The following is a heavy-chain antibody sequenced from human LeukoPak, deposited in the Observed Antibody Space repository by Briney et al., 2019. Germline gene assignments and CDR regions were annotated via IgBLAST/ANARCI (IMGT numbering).Heavy chain of an antibody. CDR1: GYSFNFHW. D-gene: IGHD1-14*01. CDR2: IFPGDSDI. V-gene: IGHV5-51*01. Sequence: GGSLRISCKTSGYSFNFHWIGWVRQTPGKGLEWMGIIFPGDSDIRYSPSFQGQVTISVDKSFSTAYLQWSSLKASDTAMYYCARLTELRKEGFDYWGQGTLVTVSS. J-gene: IGHJ4*02. CDR3: ARLTELRKEGFDY.